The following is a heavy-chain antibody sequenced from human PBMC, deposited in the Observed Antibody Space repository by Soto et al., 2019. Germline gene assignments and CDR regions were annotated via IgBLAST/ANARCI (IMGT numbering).Heavy chain of an antibody. CDR1: GYTFTSYG. V-gene: IGHV1-18*01. CDR2: INPYNGKT. D-gene: IGHD6-19*01. J-gene: IGHJ4*02. Sequence: QVQLVQSGAEVKKPGASVKVSCKASGYTFTSYGITWVRQAPGQGLERMGWINPYNGKTNYGQKFQGRVSMTTDTSTSAAYMEVRSLRSDDTAIYYCARGSDALGWWGQGNLVTVPS. CDR3: ARGSDALGW.